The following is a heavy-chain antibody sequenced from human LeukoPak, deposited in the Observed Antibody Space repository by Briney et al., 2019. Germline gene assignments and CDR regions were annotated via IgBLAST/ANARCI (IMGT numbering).Heavy chain of an antibody. CDR2: INPNSGDT. CDR3: ARGDIYWDY. J-gene: IGHJ4*02. Sequence: GASVKVSCKASGYSFTDYSMHWVRQAPGQGLESMGWINPNSGDTNYAQNFQGRVTMTRDTSISTAYMEVSRLRSDDTAVYYCARGDIYWDYWGQGTQVTVSS. CDR1: GYSFTDYS. V-gene: IGHV1-2*02. D-gene: IGHD2-15*01.